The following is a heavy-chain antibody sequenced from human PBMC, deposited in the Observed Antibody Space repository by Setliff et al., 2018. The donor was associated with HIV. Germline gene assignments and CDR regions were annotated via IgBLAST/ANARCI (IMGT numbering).Heavy chain of an antibody. J-gene: IGHJ4*02. D-gene: IGHD3-10*01. CDR2: IHYGGFF. Sequence: SETLSLTCTVSGPSISSSSYYWGWIRQPPGKGLEWIGNIHYGGFFWYSPSLKSRVTISVDTSKNQFSLKLSSVTAADTAVYYCARPALGIGGGSRFDNWGQGTRVTVPQ. CDR3: ARPALGIGGGSRFDN. CDR1: GPSISSSSYY. V-gene: IGHV4-39*01.